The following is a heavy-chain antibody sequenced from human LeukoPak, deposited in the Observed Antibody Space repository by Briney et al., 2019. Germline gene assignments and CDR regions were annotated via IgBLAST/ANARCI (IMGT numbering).Heavy chain of an antibody. J-gene: IGHJ4*02. D-gene: IGHD4-11*01. CDR1: GGSICSGDYY. Sequence: SQTLSLTCTVSGGSICSGDYYWSWIRQPPGKGLEWIGYIYYSGSTYYNPSLESRVTISVDTSKNQFSLKLSSVTAADTAVYYCARADYSNYQVFFDYWGQGTLVTVSS. CDR3: ARADYSNYQVFFDY. CDR2: IYYSGST. V-gene: IGHV4-30-4*01.